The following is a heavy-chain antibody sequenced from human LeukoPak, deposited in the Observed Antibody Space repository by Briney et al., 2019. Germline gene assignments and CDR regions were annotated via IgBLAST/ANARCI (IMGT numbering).Heavy chain of an antibody. D-gene: IGHD6-6*01. CDR2: IYYSGST. V-gene: IGHV4-39*01. CDR1: GGSISSSSYY. Sequence: SETLSLTCTVSGGSISSSSYYWGWIRQPPGKGLEWIGSIYYSGSTHYNPSLKSRVTISVDTSKNQFSLKLSSVAAADTAVYYCARPLEAQLVGWGYWGQGTLVTVSS. J-gene: IGHJ4*02. CDR3: ARPLEAQLVGWGY.